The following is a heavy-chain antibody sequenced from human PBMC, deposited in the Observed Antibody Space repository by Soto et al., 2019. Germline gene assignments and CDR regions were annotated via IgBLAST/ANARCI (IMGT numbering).Heavy chain of an antibody. CDR1: GYSISSTHW. V-gene: IGHV4-28*01. CDR2: IYYSGST. J-gene: IGHJ5*01. Sequence: PSETLSLTCAVSGYSISSTHWWGWIRQPPGKGLEWIGNIYYSGSTYYNPSLKSRVTMSVDTSKNQFSLNLRFVTAVDTAMYYCARTMDAADYYDGPLDSWGQGTLVTVYS. D-gene: IGHD3-22*01. CDR3: ARTMDAADYYDGPLDS.